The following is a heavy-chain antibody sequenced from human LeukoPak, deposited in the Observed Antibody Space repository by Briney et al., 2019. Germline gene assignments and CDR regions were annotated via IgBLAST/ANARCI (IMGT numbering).Heavy chain of an antibody. J-gene: IGHJ5*02. Sequence: GGSLRLSCAASGFTFSSYAMSWVRQAPGKGLEWVSAISGSGGSTYYADSVKGRFTISRDNSKNTLYLQMNSLRAEDTAVYYCAKAPTLYYSSGSYSSWGQGTLVTVSS. CDR3: AKAPTLYYSSGSYSS. D-gene: IGHD3-10*01. CDR1: GFTFSSYA. CDR2: ISGSGGST. V-gene: IGHV3-23*01.